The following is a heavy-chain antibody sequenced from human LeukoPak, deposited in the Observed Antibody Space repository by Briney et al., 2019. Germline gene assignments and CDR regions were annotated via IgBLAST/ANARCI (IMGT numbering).Heavy chain of an antibody. V-gene: IGHV3-9*01. J-gene: IGHJ4*02. CDR2: ISWNIGSI. CDR3: AKSPGYGDYEFDY. CDR1: GFTFDDYA. D-gene: IGHD4-17*01. Sequence: PGGSLRLSCAASGFTFDDYAMHWVRQALGKGLEGVSGISWNIGSIGYADSVKGRFTISRDNAKNSLYLQMNSLRAEDTALYYCAKSPGYGDYEFDYWGQGTLVTVSS.